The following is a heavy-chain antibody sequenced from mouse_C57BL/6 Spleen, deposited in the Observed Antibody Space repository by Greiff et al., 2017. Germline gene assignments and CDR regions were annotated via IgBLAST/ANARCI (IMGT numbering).Heavy chain of an antibody. CDR3: ATTMITTYYFDY. CDR2: IYPGDGDT. V-gene: IGHV1-82*01. CDR1: GYAFSSSW. Sequence: VQLVESGPELVKPGASVKISCKASGYAFSSSWMNWVKQRPGKGLEWIGRIYPGDGDTNYNGKFKGKATLTADKSSSTAYMQLSSLTSEDSAVYFCATTMITTYYFDYWGQGTTLTVSS. D-gene: IGHD2-4*01. J-gene: IGHJ2*01.